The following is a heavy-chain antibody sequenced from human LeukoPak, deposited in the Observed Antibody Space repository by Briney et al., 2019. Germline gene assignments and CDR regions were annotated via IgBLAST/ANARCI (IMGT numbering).Heavy chain of an antibody. J-gene: IGHJ4*02. V-gene: IGHV2-70*01. Sequence: SGPALVKPTQTLTLTCTFSGFSLSTSTMCVSWIRRPPGKALEWLALIDWYDDKYYSTSLKTRLTISKDTSKNQVLLTMTNMDPVDTATYYCARMVGGGGSWYFDYWGQGTLVIVSS. D-gene: IGHD2-15*01. CDR2: IDWYDDK. CDR1: GFSLSTSTMC. CDR3: ARMVGGGGSWYFDY.